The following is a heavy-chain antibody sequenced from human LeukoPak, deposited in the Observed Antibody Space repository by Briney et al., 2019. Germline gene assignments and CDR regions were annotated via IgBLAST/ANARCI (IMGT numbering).Heavy chain of an antibody. V-gene: IGHV3-23*01. CDR2: ISGSGGST. CDR1: GFTFSSYV. J-gene: IGHJ3*02. CDR3: AKDSFCSSTSCKGDAFDI. D-gene: IGHD2-2*01. Sequence: GGSLRLSCAASGFTFSSYVVNWVRQAPGKGLEWVSAISGSGGSTYYADSVKGRFTISRDNSKNTLYLQMNSLRAEDAAVYYCAKDSFCSSTSCKGDAFDIWGQGTMVTVSS.